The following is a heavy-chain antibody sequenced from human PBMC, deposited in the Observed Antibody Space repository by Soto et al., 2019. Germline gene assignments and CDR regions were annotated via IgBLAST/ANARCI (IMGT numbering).Heavy chain of an antibody. CDR1: GYSCTNYV. V-gene: IGHV5-51*01. J-gene: IGHJ5*02. Sequence: ESLRVSLQGSGYSCTNYVSVWVLQLPGKGLEWMGMIYPDDSDTKYSPSFQGQVTFSADKSINTAYLQWSSLKASDTAIYYCARLEWLSLAAWFDPWGQRTLVTVSS. CDR3: ARLEWLSLAAWFDP. D-gene: IGHD3-3*01. CDR2: IYPDDSDT.